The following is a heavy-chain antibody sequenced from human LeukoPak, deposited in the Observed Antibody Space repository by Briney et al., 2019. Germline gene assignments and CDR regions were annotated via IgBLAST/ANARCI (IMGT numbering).Heavy chain of an antibody. Sequence: PGGSLRLSCEASGFTFSSYWMSWVRQAPGKGLEWVAHIKEDESDEYYVDSVRGQFTASRDNAKNSVNLQMNSLRVEDTAVYYCARWRGRQSEFDYWGQGTLVTVSS. CDR3: ARWRGRQSEFDY. J-gene: IGHJ4*02. CDR2: IKEDESDE. D-gene: IGHD1-1*01. CDR1: GFTFSSYW. V-gene: IGHV3-7*01.